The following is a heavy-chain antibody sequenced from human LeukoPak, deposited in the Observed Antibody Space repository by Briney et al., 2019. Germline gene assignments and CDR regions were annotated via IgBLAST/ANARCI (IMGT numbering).Heavy chain of an antibody. Sequence: GGSLRLSCAASGFTFSSYEMNWVRQAPGKGLEWVSYISSSGSTIYYTDSVKGRFTISRDNAKNTLYLQMNSLRAEDTAVYYCARVRWGGLYYFDYWGQGTLVTVSS. D-gene: IGHD3-16*01. V-gene: IGHV3-48*03. CDR1: GFTFSSYE. CDR3: ARVRWGGLYYFDY. CDR2: ISSSGSTI. J-gene: IGHJ4*02.